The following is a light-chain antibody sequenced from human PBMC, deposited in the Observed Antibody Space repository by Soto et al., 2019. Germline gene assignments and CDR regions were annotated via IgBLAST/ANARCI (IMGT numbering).Light chain of an antibody. CDR2: EDN. V-gene: IGLV6-57*04. CDR1: SGSIAGDY. CDR3: QSYDNNHHVV. Sequence: NFMLTQPHSVSESPGKTVTISCSRNSGSIAGDYVQWYQQRPGGVPTIVIYEDNQRLSGVPDRFSGSIDRPSNSASLTISGLKSEDEADYYCQSYDNNHHVVFGGGTKLTVL. J-gene: IGLJ2*01.